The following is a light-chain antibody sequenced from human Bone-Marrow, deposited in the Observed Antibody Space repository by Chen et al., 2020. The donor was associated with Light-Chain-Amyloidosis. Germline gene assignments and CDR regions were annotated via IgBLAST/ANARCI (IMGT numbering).Light chain of an antibody. CDR2: EVT. V-gene: IGLV2-14*01. Sequence: QSALTQSAPASRSPGQSITLSCTGTSSDVGGDNHVSWYQQHPDKAPKLMIYEVTNRPSWVPDRFSGSKSDNTASLTISGLQTEDESDYFCSSYTITNTLVFGSGTMVTVL. J-gene: IGLJ1*01. CDR3: SSYTITNTLV. CDR1: SSDVGGDNH.